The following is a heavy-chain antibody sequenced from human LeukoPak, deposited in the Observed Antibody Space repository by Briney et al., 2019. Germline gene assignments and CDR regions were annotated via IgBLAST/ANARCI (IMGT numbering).Heavy chain of an antibody. V-gene: IGHV4-39*01. Sequence: PSETLSLTCTVSGGSISSSNYYWGWIRQPPGKGLEWIGSIYYSGGTYYNPSLKSRVTIFVDMSKNQFSLKLNSATAADTAVYYCASGPLIAVAAPFDYWGQGTLVTVSS. J-gene: IGHJ4*02. CDR1: GGSISSSNYY. CDR2: IYYSGGT. CDR3: ASGPLIAVAAPFDY. D-gene: IGHD6-19*01.